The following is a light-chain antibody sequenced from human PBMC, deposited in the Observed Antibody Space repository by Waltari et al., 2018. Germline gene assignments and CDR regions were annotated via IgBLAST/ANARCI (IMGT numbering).Light chain of an antibody. J-gene: IGLJ3*02. V-gene: IGLV2-14*03. CDR1: SSDFDNYNF. CDR3: SSYTTSTTRV. CDR2: DVS. Sequence: QSALTQPASVSGSPGQSITIPCTGTSSDFDNYNFVSWYQQHPGKAPKLIIFDVSHRPSVVSKRFSGSKAANTASLTISGLQAEDEADYYCSSYTTSTTRVFGGGTKLTVL.